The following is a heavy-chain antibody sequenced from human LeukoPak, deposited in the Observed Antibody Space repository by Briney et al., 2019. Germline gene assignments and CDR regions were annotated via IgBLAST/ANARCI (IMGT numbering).Heavy chain of an antibody. J-gene: IGHJ3*02. Sequence: GGSLRLSCAASGFTFSSYAMSWVRQAPGKGLEWVSSISGSGGSTYYADSVKGRFTISRDNSKNTLYLQMNSLRAEDTAVYYCAKGFMIVPEPPDAFDIWGQGTMVTVSS. CDR3: AKGFMIVPEPPDAFDI. D-gene: IGHD3-22*01. CDR2: ISGSGGST. CDR1: GFTFSSYA. V-gene: IGHV3-23*01.